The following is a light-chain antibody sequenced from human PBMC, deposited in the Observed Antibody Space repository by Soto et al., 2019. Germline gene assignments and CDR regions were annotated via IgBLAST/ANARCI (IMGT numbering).Light chain of an antibody. Sequence: DIQMTQSPSSLSASVGDRVTITCRASQGISTYLNWYQQKPGKAPKLLIYAASSLQSGVPSRFSGSRSGPDFTLTISSLQPEDFATYYCQQSYSSPPTFGQGTKVDNK. CDR3: QQSYSSPPT. CDR1: QGISTY. V-gene: IGKV1-39*01. J-gene: IGKJ1*01. CDR2: AAS.